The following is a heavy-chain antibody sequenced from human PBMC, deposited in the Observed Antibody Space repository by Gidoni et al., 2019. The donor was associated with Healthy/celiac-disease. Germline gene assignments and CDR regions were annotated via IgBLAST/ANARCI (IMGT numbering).Heavy chain of an antibody. CDR2: ISGSGGST. V-gene: IGHV3-23*01. J-gene: IGHJ6*02. Sequence: EVQLLESGGALVQPGGSLRLSCAASGFTFSSYAMSWVRQAPGKGLEWGSAISGSGGSTYYADSVKGRFTISRDNSKNTLYLQMNSLRAEDTAVYYCAKVDFWKNTMDVWGQGTTVTVSS. CDR1: GFTFSSYA. CDR3: AKVDFWKNTMDV. D-gene: IGHD3-3*01.